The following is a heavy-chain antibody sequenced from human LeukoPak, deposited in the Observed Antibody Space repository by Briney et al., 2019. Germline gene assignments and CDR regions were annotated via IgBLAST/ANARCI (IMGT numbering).Heavy chain of an antibody. J-gene: IGHJ5*02. V-gene: IGHV4-39*01. D-gene: IGHD6-19*01. CDR3: ARVAYSSMAYNWFDP. CDR2: IYYSGST. CDR1: GGSISSSSYY. Sequence: SETLSLTCTVSGGSISSSSYYWGRLRPPPGQGLEWIVSIYYSGSTYYNPSLKSRVTISVDRSKTQFSLKLSSVTAADTAVYYCARVAYSSMAYNWFDPGGQGTLLTVSS.